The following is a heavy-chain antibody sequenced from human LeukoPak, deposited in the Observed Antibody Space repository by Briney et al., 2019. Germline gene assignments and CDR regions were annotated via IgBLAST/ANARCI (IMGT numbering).Heavy chain of an antibody. Sequence: TGGSLRLSCAASGFTFSSYSMNWVRQAPGKGLEWVSSISSSSSYIYYADSVKGRFTISRDNAKNTLYLQMNSLRAEDTAVYYCARDRSGIAAAGTGFDYWGQGTLVTVSS. J-gene: IGHJ4*02. V-gene: IGHV3-21*01. CDR3: ARDRSGIAAAGTGFDY. CDR1: GFTFSSYS. CDR2: ISSSSSYI. D-gene: IGHD6-13*01.